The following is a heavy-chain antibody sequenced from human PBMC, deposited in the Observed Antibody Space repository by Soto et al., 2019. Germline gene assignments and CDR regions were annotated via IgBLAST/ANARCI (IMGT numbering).Heavy chain of an antibody. CDR1: GGSISSYY. CDR2: IYYSGST. Sequence: PSETLSLTCTVSGGSISSYYWSWIRQPPGKGLEWIGYIYYSGSTNYNPSLKSRVTISVDTSKNQFSLKLSSVTAADTAVYYCARARGYYGSSGYSDYYGMDVWGQGTTVTVSS. D-gene: IGHD3-22*01. CDR3: ARARGYYGSSGYSDYYGMDV. J-gene: IGHJ6*02. V-gene: IGHV4-59*01.